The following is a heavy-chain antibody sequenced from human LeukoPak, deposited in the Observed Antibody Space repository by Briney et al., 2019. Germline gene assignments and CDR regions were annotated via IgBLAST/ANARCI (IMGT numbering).Heavy chain of an antibody. CDR3: ARTPYYYGSGTREKYFDY. V-gene: IGHV1-2*02. D-gene: IGHD3-10*01. CDR1: GYTFTGYY. Sequence: GASVKVSCKASGYTFTGYYMHWVRQAPGQGLEWMGWINPNSGGTNYAQKFQGRVTMTRDTSISTAYMELSRLRSDDTAVYYCARTPYYYGSGTREKYFDYWGQGTLVTVSS. CDR2: INPNSGGT. J-gene: IGHJ4*02.